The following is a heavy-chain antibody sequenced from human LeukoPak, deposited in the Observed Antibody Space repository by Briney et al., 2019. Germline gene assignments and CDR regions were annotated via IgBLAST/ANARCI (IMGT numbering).Heavy chain of an antibody. CDR1: GFTFSSYW. CDR3: ARATGYSSSWYYYMDV. Sequence: GGSLRLSCAASGFTFSSYWMHWVRQAPGKGLVWVSRINSDGSSTSYADSVKGRFTISRDNAKNSLYLQMNSLRAEDTAVYYCARATGYSSSWYYYMDVWGKGTTVTVSS. V-gene: IGHV3-74*01. J-gene: IGHJ6*03. D-gene: IGHD6-13*01. CDR2: INSDGSST.